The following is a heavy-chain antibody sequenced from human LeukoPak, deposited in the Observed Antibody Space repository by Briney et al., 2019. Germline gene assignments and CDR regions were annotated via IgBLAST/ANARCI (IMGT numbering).Heavy chain of an antibody. Sequence: GGSLRLSCAASGFTFSSYGMHWVRQAPGKGLEWVAFIRYDGSNKYYADSVKGRFTISRDNSKNTLYLQMNSLRAEDTAVYYCAKNAGITMVRGVIPYPPVYYMDVWGKGTTVTISS. CDR2: IRYDGSNK. J-gene: IGHJ6*03. V-gene: IGHV3-30*02. D-gene: IGHD3-10*01. CDR3: AKNAGITMVRGVIPYPPVYYMDV. CDR1: GFTFSSYG.